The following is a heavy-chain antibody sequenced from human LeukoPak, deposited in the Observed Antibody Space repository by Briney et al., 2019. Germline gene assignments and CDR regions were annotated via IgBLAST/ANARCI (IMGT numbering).Heavy chain of an antibody. J-gene: IGHJ4*02. V-gene: IGHV4-61*02. CDR2: IYTSGST. CDR1: GGSISSGSYY. D-gene: IGHD6-13*01. CDR3: ARYSSWSGSDY. Sequence: SQTLSLTCTVSGGSISSGSYYWSWIRQPAGKGLEWIGRIYTSGSTNYNPSLKSRVTISVDTSKNQFSLKLSSVTAADMAVYYCARYSSWSGSDYWGQGTLVTVSS.